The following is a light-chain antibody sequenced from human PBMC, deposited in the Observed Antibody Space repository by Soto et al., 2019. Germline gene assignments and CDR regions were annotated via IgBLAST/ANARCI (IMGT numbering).Light chain of an antibody. Sequence: DIQMTQSPSSLSASVGHRVTITCRASQSISSYLNWYQQKPGKAPKLLIYATSSLQSGVPSRFSGSGSGTDFTLTISSLQPEDFATYYCQQSYSTPRTFGGGTKVDIK. CDR2: ATS. CDR3: QQSYSTPRT. J-gene: IGKJ4*01. CDR1: QSISSY. V-gene: IGKV1-39*01.